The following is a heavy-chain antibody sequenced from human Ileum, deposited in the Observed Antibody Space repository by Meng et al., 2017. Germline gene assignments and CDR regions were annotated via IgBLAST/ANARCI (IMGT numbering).Heavy chain of an antibody. CDR3: ARLKGYYDSSLSLIDY. CDR1: GYSFTSYW. CDR2: IYPGDSDT. J-gene: IGHJ4*02. Sequence: KVSCKGSGYSFTSYWIGWVRQMPGKGLEWMGIIYPGDSDTRYSPSFQGQVTISADKSISTAYLQWSSLKASDTAMYYCARLKGYYDSSLSLIDYWGQGTLVTVSS. D-gene: IGHD3-22*01. V-gene: IGHV5-51*01.